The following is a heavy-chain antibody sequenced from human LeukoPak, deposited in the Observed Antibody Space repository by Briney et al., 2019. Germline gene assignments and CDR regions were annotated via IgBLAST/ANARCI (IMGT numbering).Heavy chain of an antibody. Sequence: PSETLSLTCTVSGGSISSHYWSWIRQPPGKGLEWIGYIFYSGSTNYNPSLKSRVTISVDTSKSQFSLKLNSVTAADTAVYYCARGAAAGDIWGQGTMVTVSS. V-gene: IGHV4-59*11. D-gene: IGHD6-13*01. CDR2: IFYSGST. J-gene: IGHJ3*02. CDR1: GGSISSHY. CDR3: ARGAAAGDI.